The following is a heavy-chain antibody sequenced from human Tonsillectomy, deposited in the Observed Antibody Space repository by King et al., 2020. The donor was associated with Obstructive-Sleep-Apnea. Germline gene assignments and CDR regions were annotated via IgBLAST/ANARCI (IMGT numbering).Heavy chain of an antibody. V-gene: IGHV4-39*01. J-gene: IGHJ5*02. CDR3: ASKRITMVRGAVRTVWFDP. CDR2: FYYSGST. CDR1: GCSIRTSSYY. Sequence: HLQESGPGLVKHSETLSLTCTFSGCSIRTSSYYWGWIRQPPGNGLERIGRFYYSGSTVYNPSLNRRVTSAVDTSKNQFSLKLSSVTAADTAVYYCASKRITMVRGAVRTVWFDPWGQGTLVTVSS. D-gene: IGHD3-10*01.